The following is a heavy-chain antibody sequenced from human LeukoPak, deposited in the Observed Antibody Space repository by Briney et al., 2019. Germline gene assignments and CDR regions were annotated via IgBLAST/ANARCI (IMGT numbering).Heavy chain of an antibody. Sequence: SETLSLTCTVPGGSISSGDYYWSWIRQPPGRGLEWIGYIYYSGSTYYNPSLKSRVTISVDTSKNQFSLKLSSVTAADTAVYYCARGPEADSSGWYFGAFDIWGQGTMVTVSS. D-gene: IGHD6-19*01. CDR2: IYYSGST. J-gene: IGHJ3*02. CDR3: ARGPEADSSGWYFGAFDI. CDR1: GGSISSGDYY. V-gene: IGHV4-30-4*01.